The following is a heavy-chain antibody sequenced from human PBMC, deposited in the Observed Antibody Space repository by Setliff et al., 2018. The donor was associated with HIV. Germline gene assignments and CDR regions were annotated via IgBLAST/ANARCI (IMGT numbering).Heavy chain of an antibody. Sequence: PSETLSLTCAVSGYSLSSGYFWGWIRQPPGKGLEWIGSIYHSGSTYYNPSLKSRVTISVDTSKNQFSLKLSSVTAADTAVYYCASTSRRLGDSSGNEGAFDIWGQGTMGTVS. V-gene: IGHV4-38-2*01. J-gene: IGHJ3*02. CDR1: GYSLSSGYF. CDR3: ASTSRRLGDSSGNEGAFDI. D-gene: IGHD3-22*01. CDR2: IYHSGST.